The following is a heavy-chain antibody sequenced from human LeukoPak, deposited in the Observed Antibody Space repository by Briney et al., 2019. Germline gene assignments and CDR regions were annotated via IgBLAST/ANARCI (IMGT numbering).Heavy chain of an antibody. CDR3: ATESYSGSYLYAFDI. J-gene: IGHJ3*02. D-gene: IGHD1-26*01. V-gene: IGHV1-24*01. Sequence: GASVKVSCKVSGYTLTELSMHWVRQAPGQGLEWMGGFDPEDGETIYAQKFQGRVTMTEDTSTDTAYMELSSLGSEDTAVYYCATESYSGSYLYAFDIWGQGTMVTVSS. CDR2: FDPEDGET. CDR1: GYTLTELS.